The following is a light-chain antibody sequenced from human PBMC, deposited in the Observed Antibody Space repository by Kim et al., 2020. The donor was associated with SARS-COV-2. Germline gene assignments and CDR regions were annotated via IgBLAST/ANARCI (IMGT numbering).Light chain of an antibody. Sequence: LGQTVRITCQGDSLRSYCASWYQQKPGQAPVLVIYGKNNRPSGIPDRFSGSSSGNTASLTITGAQAEDEADYYCNSRDSSGNHYVFGTGTKVTVL. J-gene: IGLJ1*01. CDR3: NSRDSSGNHYV. CDR1: SLRSYC. V-gene: IGLV3-19*01. CDR2: GKN.